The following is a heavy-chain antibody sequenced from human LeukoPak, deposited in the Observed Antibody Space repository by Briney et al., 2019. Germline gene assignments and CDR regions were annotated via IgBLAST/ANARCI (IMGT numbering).Heavy chain of an antibody. J-gene: IGHJ4*02. V-gene: IGHV3-74*01. CDR3: AKHFHFGSGSNFCGFDY. D-gene: IGHD3-10*01. CDR2: INSDGSSI. CDR1: GFTFRSYW. Sequence: RPGGSLRLSCAASGFTFRSYWMHWVRQAPGKGLVWVSRINSDGSSINYADSVKGRFTVSRGDSVSTLYLQMNSLRAEDTAVYYCAKHFHFGSGSNFCGFDYWGQGTLVTVSS.